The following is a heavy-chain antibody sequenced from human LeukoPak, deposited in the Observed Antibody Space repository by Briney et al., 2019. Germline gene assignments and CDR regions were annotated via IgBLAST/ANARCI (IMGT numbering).Heavy chain of an antibody. CDR3: AKDAEGFIY. CDR2: IKEDGSAT. J-gene: IGHJ1*01. CDR1: GFNFSGSW. Sequence: GGSLRLSCAASGFNFSGSWMSWVRQAPGKGLEWVANIKEDGSATYYIDSVKGRFTISKDNANNLLHLQLNSLRAEDTAVYYCAKDAEGFIYWGQGTLVTVSS. V-gene: IGHV3-7*01.